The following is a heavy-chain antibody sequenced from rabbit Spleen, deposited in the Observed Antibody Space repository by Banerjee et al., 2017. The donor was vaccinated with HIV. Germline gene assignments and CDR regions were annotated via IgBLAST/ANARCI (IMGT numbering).Heavy chain of an antibody. J-gene: IGHJ6*01. D-gene: IGHD8-1*01. Sequence: ESGGGLVKPGASLTLTCTASGFSFTYIDYLCWVRQPPGKGPEWIACVSAGVSFTTYYATWAKGRFTISKTSSTTVTLQMTSLTAADTATYFCARDSGTSFSSYGMDLWGPGTLVTAS. CDR1: GFSFTYIDY. CDR3: ARDSGTSFSSYGMDL. V-gene: IGHV1S40*01. CDR2: VSAGVSFTT.